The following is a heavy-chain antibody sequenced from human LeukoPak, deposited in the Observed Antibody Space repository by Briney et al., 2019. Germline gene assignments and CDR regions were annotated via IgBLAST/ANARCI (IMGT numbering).Heavy chain of an antibody. J-gene: IGHJ3*02. CDR2: IYSGGST. CDR3: ARTWVDTTMALDALDT. D-gene: IGHD5-18*01. CDR1: GFTVSNNY. V-gene: IGHV3-66*01. Sequence: GGSLRLSCAASGFTVSNNYMSWVRQSPGKGLEWVSIIYSGGSTYYADSVKDRFTISRDTSKNTLYLQMHSLRAEDMAVYYCARTWVDTTMALDALDTWGQGTMVTVSS.